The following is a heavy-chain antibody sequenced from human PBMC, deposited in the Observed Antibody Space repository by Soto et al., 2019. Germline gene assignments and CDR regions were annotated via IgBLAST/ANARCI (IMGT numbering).Heavy chain of an antibody. J-gene: IGHJ4*02. CDR2: ISGSGGST. Sequence: PGGSLRLSCAASGFTFSSYAMSWVRQAPGKGLEWVSAISGSGGSTYYADYVKGRFTISRDNSKNTLYLKMNSLRAEDTAVYYCAKADCSSTSCYQALDYWGQGTLVTVSS. CDR3: AKADCSSTSCYQALDY. V-gene: IGHV3-23*01. D-gene: IGHD2-2*01. CDR1: GFTFSSYA.